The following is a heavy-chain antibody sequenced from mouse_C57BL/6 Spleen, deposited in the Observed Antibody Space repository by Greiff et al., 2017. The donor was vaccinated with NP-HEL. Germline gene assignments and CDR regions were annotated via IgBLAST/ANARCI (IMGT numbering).Heavy chain of an antibody. J-gene: IGHJ2*01. D-gene: IGHD1-2*01. CDR3: ARDRITTALDY. CDR2: ISYDGSN. Sequence: EVKLQESGPGLVKPSQSLSLTCSVTGYSITSGYYWNWIRQFPGNKLEWMGYISYDGSNNYNPSLKNRISITRDTSKNQFFLKLNSVTTEDTATYYCARDRITTALDYWGQGTTLTVSS. V-gene: IGHV3-6*01. CDR1: GYSITSGYY.